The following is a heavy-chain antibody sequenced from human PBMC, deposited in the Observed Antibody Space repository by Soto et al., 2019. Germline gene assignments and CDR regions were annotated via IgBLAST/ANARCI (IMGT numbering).Heavy chain of an antibody. CDR1: GGTFSSYA. CDR2: IIPIFGTA. D-gene: IGHD5-12*01. J-gene: IGHJ3*02. CDR3: ARGESDIVATIRRDAFDI. Sequence: QVQLVQSGAEVKKPGSSVKVSCKASGGTFSSYAISWVRQAPGQGLEWMGGIIPIFGTANYAQKFQGRVTITADESTNTAYMELSSLRSEDTAVYYCARGESDIVATIRRDAFDIWGQGTMVTVSS. V-gene: IGHV1-69*01.